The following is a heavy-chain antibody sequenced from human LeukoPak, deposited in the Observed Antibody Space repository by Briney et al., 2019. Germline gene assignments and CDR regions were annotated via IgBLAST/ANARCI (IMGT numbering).Heavy chain of an antibody. D-gene: IGHD1-1*01. Sequence: SGTLSLTCVVSGGSISSSYWWSWVRQPPGKGLEWFGEIYHSGSTHYNPSLKSRVTISMDKSKNQFSLNLSSVTAADTAVYYCAVTSRAWVPVDSWGQGTLVTVSS. CDR3: AVTSRAWVPVDS. J-gene: IGHJ4*02. CDR1: GGSISSSYW. CDR2: IYHSGST. V-gene: IGHV4-4*02.